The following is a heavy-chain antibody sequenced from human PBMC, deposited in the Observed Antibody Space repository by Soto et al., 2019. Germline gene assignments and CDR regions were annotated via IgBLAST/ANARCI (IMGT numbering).Heavy chain of an antibody. CDR1: GYTFTSYG. V-gene: IGHV1-18*01. D-gene: IGHD2-2*01. CDR3: ASAIAFPEYSYDYMDV. CDR2: ISAYNGNT. J-gene: IGHJ6*03. Sequence: ASVKVSCKASGYTFTSYGISWVRQAPGQGLEWMGWISAYNGNTNYAQKLQGRVTMTTDTSTSTAYMELRSLRSDDTAVYYCASAIAFPEYSYDYMDVWGEGTAVTVSS.